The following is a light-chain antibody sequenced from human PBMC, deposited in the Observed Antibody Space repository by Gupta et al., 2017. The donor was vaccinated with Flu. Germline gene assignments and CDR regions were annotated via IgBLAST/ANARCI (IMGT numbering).Light chain of an antibody. CDR1: QSVLYSSNNKNY. CDR3: QQYYSTPLT. J-gene: IGKJ1*01. CDR2: WAS. V-gene: IGKV4-1*01. Sequence: DIVMTQSPASLAVSMGERAIINCKSSQSVLYSSNNKNYLAWYQQKPGQPPKLLIYWASTRESGVPDRFSGSGSGTDFTLTISSLQAEDVAVYYCQQYYSTPLTFGQGTKVEIK.